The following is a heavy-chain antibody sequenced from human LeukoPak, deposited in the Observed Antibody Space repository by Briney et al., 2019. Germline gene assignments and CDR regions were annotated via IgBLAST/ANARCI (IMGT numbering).Heavy chain of an antibody. J-gene: IGHJ6*03. CDR2: IYYSGST. Sequence: PSETLSLTCTVSGGSISSYYWSWIRQPPGKGLEWIGYIYYSGSTNYNPSLKSRVTISVDTSKNQFSLKLSSVTAADTAVYYCARDLGIFGVVRTYYYMDVWGKGTTVTVSS. CDR1: GGSISSYY. CDR3: ARDLGIFGVVRTYYYMDV. V-gene: IGHV4-59*12. D-gene: IGHD3-3*01.